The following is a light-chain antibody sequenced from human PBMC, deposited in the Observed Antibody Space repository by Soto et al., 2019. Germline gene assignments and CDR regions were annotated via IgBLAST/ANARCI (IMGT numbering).Light chain of an antibody. V-gene: IGLV2-14*01. CDR2: DVS. CDR3: SSYTTSNTQG. J-gene: IGLJ3*02. Sequence: QSALTQPASVSGSPGQSITISCTGTSSDVGTYNYVSWYQHRPGKAPKLMIYDVSYRPSGVSNRFSGSKSANTASLTISGLQAEDEADYYCSSYTTSNTQGFGGGNKLTVL. CDR1: SSDVGTYNY.